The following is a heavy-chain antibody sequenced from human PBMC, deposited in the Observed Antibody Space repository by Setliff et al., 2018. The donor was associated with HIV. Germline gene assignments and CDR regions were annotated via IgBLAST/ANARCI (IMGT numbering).Heavy chain of an antibody. J-gene: IGHJ6*03. CDR1: GGSISSYS. CDR3: ARGARLLAGYSDRWDYYYMGV. V-gene: IGHV4-4*08. Sequence: SETLSLTCTVSGGSISSYSWSWIRQPPGKGLEWIGYIYTSGSTHYNPSLKSRFTISVDTSKNQFSLKVNSVTAADTAVYYCARGARLLAGYSDRWDYYYMGVWGKGTTVTVSS. D-gene: IGHD6-13*01. CDR2: IYTSGST.